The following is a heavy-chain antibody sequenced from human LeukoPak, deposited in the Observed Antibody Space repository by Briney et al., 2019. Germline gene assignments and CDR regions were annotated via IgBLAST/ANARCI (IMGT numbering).Heavy chain of an antibody. CDR1: X. D-gene: IGHD2-15*01. CDR2: IYPRHSYP. V-gene: IGHV5-51*01. Sequence: XIGWVRXMPGKGLEWIRPIYPRHSYPPYTPSFPGQLPLSSHNSIRPAYLQWSSLKASDTAMYYCARSPRAATDAFDIWGQGTMVTVSS. CDR3: ARSPRAATDAFDI. J-gene: IGHJ3*02.